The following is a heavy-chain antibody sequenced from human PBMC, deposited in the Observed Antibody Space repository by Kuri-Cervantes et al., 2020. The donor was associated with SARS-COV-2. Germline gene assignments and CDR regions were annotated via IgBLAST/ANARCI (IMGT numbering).Heavy chain of an antibody. V-gene: IGHV4-38-2*01. CDR2: IYYSGST. CDR1: GYSISSGYY. D-gene: IGHD3/OR15-3a*01. CDR3: ARGPLFDDFGLST. Sequence: GSLRLSCAVSGYSISSGYYWGWIRQPPGKGLEWIGSIYYSGSTYYNPSLKSRVTISVDTSKNQFSLKLSSVTAADTAVYYCARGPLFDDFGLSTWGQGTLVTDSS. J-gene: IGHJ5*02.